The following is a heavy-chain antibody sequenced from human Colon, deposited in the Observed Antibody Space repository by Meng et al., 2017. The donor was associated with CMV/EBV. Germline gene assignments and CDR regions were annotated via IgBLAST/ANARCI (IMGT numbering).Heavy chain of an antibody. CDR1: SFSSSS. D-gene: IGHD6-19*01. CDR3: ARDLVVAGPNSGLDY. Sequence: SFSSSSMHWVRQVLGKGLEWVAVVWYDGSNQNYADSVKGRFTISRDNSKNTLYLEMNNLRAEDTAVYYCARDLVVAGPNSGLDYWGRGTLVTVSS. V-gene: IGHV3-33*01. CDR2: VWYDGSNQ. J-gene: IGHJ4*02.